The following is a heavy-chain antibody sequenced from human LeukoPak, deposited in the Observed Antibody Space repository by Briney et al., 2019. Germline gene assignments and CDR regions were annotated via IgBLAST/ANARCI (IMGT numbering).Heavy chain of an antibody. Sequence: SGGSLRLSCAASGFTFSSYGMHWVRQAPGKGLEWVAFIRYDGSNKYYADSVKGRFTISRDNSKNTLYLQMNSLRAEDTAVYYCAKLVITSQNYFDYWGQGTLVTVSS. CDR3: AKLVITSQNYFDY. CDR1: GFTFSSYG. J-gene: IGHJ4*02. V-gene: IGHV3-30*02. CDR2: IRYDGSNK. D-gene: IGHD3-10*01.